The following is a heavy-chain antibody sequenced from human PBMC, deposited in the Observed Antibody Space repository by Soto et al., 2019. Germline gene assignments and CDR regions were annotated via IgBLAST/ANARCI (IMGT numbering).Heavy chain of an antibody. CDR3: AKVYYDSSGYYFGTHY. CDR2: ISGSGGST. Sequence: PGGSLRLSCAASGFTFSSYAMSWVRQAPGKGLEWVSAISGSGGSTYYADSVKGRFTISRDNSKNTLYLQMNSLRAEDTAVYYCAKVYYDSSGYYFGTHYWGQGTLVTVSS. D-gene: IGHD3-22*01. V-gene: IGHV3-23*01. CDR1: GFTFSSYA. J-gene: IGHJ4*02.